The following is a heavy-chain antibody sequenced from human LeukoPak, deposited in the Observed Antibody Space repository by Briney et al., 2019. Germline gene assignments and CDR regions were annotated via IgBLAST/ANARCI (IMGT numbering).Heavy chain of an antibody. CDR3: AGVANYRSGERLDY. V-gene: IGHV4-4*07. D-gene: IGHD4/OR15-4a*01. Sequence: PETLSLTCTVSSGSISNYYWSWIRQPAGKGLEWIGRVYNSGSTNYNPSLKSRVTMSVGTSKNQFYLNLRSVTAADTAVYYCAGVANYRSGERLDYWGQGTLVTVSS. CDR2: VYNSGST. CDR1: SGSISNYY. J-gene: IGHJ4*02.